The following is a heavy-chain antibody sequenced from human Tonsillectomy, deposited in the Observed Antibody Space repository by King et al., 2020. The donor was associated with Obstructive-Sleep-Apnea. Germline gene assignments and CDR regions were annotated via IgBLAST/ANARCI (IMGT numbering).Heavy chain of an antibody. V-gene: IGHV1-69*01. D-gene: IGHD3-16*02. Sequence: VQLVESGAEVKKPGSSVKVSCKASGGIFRSHAISWVRQAPGQGLEWMGGIIPIFGTANYAQKFQGRVTITADESTSTAYMELSSLRSEDTAVYYCAGRGRELSLYATLFYFDYWGQGTLVTVSS. CDR2: IIPIFGTA. CDR3: AGRGRELSLYATLFYFDY. CDR1: GGIFRSHA. J-gene: IGHJ4*02.